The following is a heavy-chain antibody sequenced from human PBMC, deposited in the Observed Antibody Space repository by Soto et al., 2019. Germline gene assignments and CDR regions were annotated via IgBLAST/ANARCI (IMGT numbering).Heavy chain of an antibody. CDR1: AFSFSSTG. J-gene: IGHJ5*02. CDR3: ARSSGSYFAAFYDT. V-gene: IGHV3-33*01. D-gene: IGHD1-26*01. Sequence: QAQLEESGGDVVQPGTSLRLSCAASAFSFSSTGMHWVRQAPGKGLEWVAAIWDDGGNKYYAVSVKGRFTISRDNSKNTIFLQMNSLRAEDTALYYCARSSGSYFAAFYDTWGQGTLVSVSS. CDR2: IWDDGGNK.